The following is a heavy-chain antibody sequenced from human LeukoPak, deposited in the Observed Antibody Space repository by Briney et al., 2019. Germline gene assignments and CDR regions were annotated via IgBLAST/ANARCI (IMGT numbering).Heavy chain of an antibody. D-gene: IGHD5-12*01. CDR3: ASNLGGLTTNSGYDPRNAAFDP. CDR1: GYTFTSYG. Sequence: ASVKVSCKASGYTFTSYGISWVRQAPGQGLEWMGWISAYNGNTNYAQKLQGRVTMTTDTSTSTAYMELRSLRSDDTAVYYCASNLGGLTTNSGYDPRNAAFDPWGRGTLVTVSS. J-gene: IGHJ5*02. CDR2: ISAYNGNT. V-gene: IGHV1-18*01.